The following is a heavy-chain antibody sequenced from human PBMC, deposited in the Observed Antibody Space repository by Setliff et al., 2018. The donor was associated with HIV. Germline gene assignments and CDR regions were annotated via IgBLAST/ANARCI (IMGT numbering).Heavy chain of an antibody. CDR3: ARLGAENFGDYDWVDY. D-gene: IGHD5-12*01. Sequence: SETLSLTCIVSGGSIRSYYWSWIRQPPGKGLEWIGYIYYSGSTNYNASLKSRVAISVDTSKNEFSLRLSSVTAADTAVYYCARLGAENFGDYDWVDYWGQGTLVTVSS. J-gene: IGHJ4*02. V-gene: IGHV4-59*12. CDR1: GGSIRSYY. CDR2: IYYSGST.